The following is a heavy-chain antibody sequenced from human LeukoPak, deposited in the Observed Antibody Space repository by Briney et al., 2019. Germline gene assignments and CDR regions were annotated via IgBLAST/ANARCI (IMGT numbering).Heavy chain of an antibody. D-gene: IGHD2-2*01. J-gene: IGHJ5*02. Sequence: GGSLRLSCAASGFTFTNAWMNWVRQVPGKGLEWVGRIKTITDGGTTDYASPVKGRFTISRDDSKNALHLQLNSLKTEDTGVYYCTRDEYQLPWGYWFDPWGQGTLVTVSS. CDR3: TRDEYQLPWGYWFDP. V-gene: IGHV3-15*01. CDR1: GFTFTNAW. CDR2: IKTITDGGTT.